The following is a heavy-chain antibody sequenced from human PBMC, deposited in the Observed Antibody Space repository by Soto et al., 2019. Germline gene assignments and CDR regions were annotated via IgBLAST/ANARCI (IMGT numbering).Heavy chain of an antibody. J-gene: IGHJ5*02. V-gene: IGHV4-59*01. CDR2: IYYSGST. CDR3: ARDKGQAHYDFWSGYSGWFDP. Sequence: SETLSLTCTVSGGSISSYYWSWIRQPPGKGLEWIGYIYYSGSTNYNPSLKSRVTISVDTSKNQFSLKLSSVTAADTAVYYCARDKGQAHYDFWSGYSGWFDPGAREPWSPSPQ. D-gene: IGHD3-3*01. CDR1: GGSISSYY.